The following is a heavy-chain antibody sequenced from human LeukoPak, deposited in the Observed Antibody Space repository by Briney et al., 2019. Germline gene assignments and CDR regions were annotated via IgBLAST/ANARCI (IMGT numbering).Heavy chain of an antibody. Sequence: GGSLRLSCAASGFTFSSYAMHWVRQAPGKGLEWVAVISYDGSNKYYADSVKGRFTISRDNSKNTLYLQMNSLRAEDTAVYYCARGLCTNGVCYTWDYWGQGTLVTVSS. CDR2: ISYDGSNK. CDR1: GFTFSSYA. J-gene: IGHJ4*02. CDR3: ARGLCTNGVCYTWDY. V-gene: IGHV3-30-3*01. D-gene: IGHD2-8*01.